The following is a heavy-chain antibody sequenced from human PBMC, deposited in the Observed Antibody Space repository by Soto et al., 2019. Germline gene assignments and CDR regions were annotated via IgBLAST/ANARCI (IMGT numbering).Heavy chain of an antibody. CDR3: ARDQGREILASAFDF. V-gene: IGHV3-7*01. CDR1: GFSFTSHW. J-gene: IGHJ3*01. Sequence: EVQLVESGGGLVQPGESLRLSCAASGFSFTSHWMSWVRQAPGKGLEWVATIKRDGSASYYLGSVKGRFTISRDNANDSLFLEMTSLRAEDTAVDYCARDQGREILASAFDFWGQGTKVTVSS. CDR2: IKRDGSAS. D-gene: IGHD5-12*01.